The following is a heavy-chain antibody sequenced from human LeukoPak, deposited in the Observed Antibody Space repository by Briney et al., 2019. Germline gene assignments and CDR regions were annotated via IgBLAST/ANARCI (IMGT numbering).Heavy chain of an antibody. J-gene: IGHJ4*02. CDR1: GFRFSDYW. CDR3: ARTYYDILTGYFPFDY. D-gene: IGHD3-9*01. V-gene: IGHV3-7*01. CDR2: IKQDGSEK. Sequence: GGSLRLSCAASGFRFSDYWMSWVRRAPGKGLEWVANIKQDGSEKNYVDSVKGRFTISRDNAKNSLYLQMNILRVEDTAVYYCARTYYDILTGYFPFDYWGQGTLVAVSS.